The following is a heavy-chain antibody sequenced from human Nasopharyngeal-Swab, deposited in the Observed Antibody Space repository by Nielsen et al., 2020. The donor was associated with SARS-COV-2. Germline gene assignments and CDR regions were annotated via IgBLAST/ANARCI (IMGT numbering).Heavy chain of an antibody. Sequence: ASVKVSCKASGYTFTSYYMHWVRQAPGQGLKWMGIINPSGGSTSYAQKFQGRVTMTRDTSTSTVYMELSSLRSEDTAVYYCAVLEDGLTLDDAFDIWGQGTMVTVSS. CDR2: INPSGGST. J-gene: IGHJ3*02. CDR3: AVLEDGLTLDDAFDI. D-gene: IGHD5-24*01. CDR1: GYTFTSYY. V-gene: IGHV1-46*03.